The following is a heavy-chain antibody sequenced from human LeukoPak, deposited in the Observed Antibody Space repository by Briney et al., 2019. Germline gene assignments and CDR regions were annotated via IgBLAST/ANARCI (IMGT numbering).Heavy chain of an antibody. CDR2: ISSSSSYI. D-gene: IGHD1-26*01. CDR1: GFTFSSYS. V-gene: IGHV3-21*04. CDR3: AREWGSYYYMDV. J-gene: IGHJ6*03. Sequence: GGSLRLSCAASGFTFSSYSMNWVRQAPGKGLEWVSSISSSSSYIYYADSVKGRFTISRDNSKNTLYLQMNSLRAEDTAVYYCAREWGSYYYMDVWGKGTTVTVSS.